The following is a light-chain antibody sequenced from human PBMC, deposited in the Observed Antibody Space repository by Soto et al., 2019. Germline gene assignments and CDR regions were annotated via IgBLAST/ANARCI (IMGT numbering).Light chain of an antibody. CDR2: AAS. Sequence: DIQMSQYPSSLCASVGDRVTITCLASQSISSYLNWYQQKPGKAPKVLIYAASSLQSGIPSRFSGSGSGTDFTLTISSLQPEDFATYYCQQSYSIPWTFGQGTKVDI. CDR3: QQSYSIPWT. J-gene: IGKJ1*01. V-gene: IGKV1-39*01. CDR1: QSISSY.